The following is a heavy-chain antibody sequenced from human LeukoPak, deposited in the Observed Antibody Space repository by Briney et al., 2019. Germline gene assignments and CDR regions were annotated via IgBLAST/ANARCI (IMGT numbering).Heavy chain of an antibody. J-gene: IGHJ4*02. Sequence: ASVKVSCKASGYTFTSYYMHWVRQAPGQGLEWMGGIIPIFGTANYAQKFQGRVTITADESTSTAYMELSSLRSEDTAAYYCASRGPRDFDYWGQGTLVTVSS. CDR2: IIPIFGTA. CDR3: ASRGPRDFDY. CDR1: GYTFTSYY. V-gene: IGHV1-69*13. D-gene: IGHD6-25*01.